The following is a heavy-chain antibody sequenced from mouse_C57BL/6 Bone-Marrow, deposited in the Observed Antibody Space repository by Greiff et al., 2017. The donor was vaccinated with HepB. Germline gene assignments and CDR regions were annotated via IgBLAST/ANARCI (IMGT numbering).Heavy chain of an antibody. CDR3: GSLYYGSSTWFAY. V-gene: IGHV1-81*01. CDR1: GYTFTSYG. D-gene: IGHD1-1*01. J-gene: IGHJ3*01. Sequence: QVQLKESGAELARPGASVKLSCKASGYTFTSYGISWVKQRTGQGLEWIGEIYPRSGNTYYNEKFKGKATLTADKSSSTAYMELRSLTSEDSAVYFCGSLYYGSSTWFAYWGQGTLVTVSA. CDR2: IYPRSGNT.